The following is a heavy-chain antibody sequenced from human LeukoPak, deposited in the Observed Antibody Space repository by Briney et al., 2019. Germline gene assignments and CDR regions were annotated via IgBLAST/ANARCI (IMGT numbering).Heavy chain of an antibody. D-gene: IGHD1-26*01. J-gene: IGHJ4*02. Sequence: GASVKVSCKASGYTFTSYYMHWVRQAPGQGLEWMGIINPSGGSTSYTQKFQGRVTMTRDTSTSTVYMELSSLRPEDTAVYYCATGMTWELAPFEAPSWFDYWGQGTLVTVSS. V-gene: IGHV1-46*01. CDR2: INPSGGST. CDR3: ATGMTWELAPFEAPSWFDY. CDR1: GYTFTSYY.